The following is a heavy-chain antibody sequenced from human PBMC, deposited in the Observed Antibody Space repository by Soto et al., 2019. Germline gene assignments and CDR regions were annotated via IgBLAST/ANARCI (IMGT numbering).Heavy chain of an antibody. J-gene: IGHJ5*02. V-gene: IGHV3-11*01. Sequence: LVESGGALVKPGGSLRLSCAASGFIFRDWFMSWIRQAPGKGLEWISYISKDSGRATRYADSVKGRFTISRDNAKNSFLIKIRNLTVKDRAVYYWAKENWATPAPWARGPRVTVPS. CDR1: GFIFRDWF. D-gene: IGHD7-27*01. CDR2: ISKDSGRAT. CDR3: AKENWATPAP.